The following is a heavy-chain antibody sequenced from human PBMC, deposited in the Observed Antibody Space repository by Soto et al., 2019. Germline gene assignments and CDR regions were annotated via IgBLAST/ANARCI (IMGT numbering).Heavy chain of an antibody. CDR1: GYTFINFG. CDR3: ARMASAGTLNWFDP. Sequence: GASVKVSCKASGYTFINFGISWVRQAAGQGLEWLGWMNPGSGKTGYASKFQGRVAMTRDASTGTSHLELSSLTSDDTAVYYCARMASAGTLNWFDPWGQGTLVTVS. J-gene: IGHJ5*02. V-gene: IGHV1-8*02. CDR2: MNPGSGKT. D-gene: IGHD6-13*01.